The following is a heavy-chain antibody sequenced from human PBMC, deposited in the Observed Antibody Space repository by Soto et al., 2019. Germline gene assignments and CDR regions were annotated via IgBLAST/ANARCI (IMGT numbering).Heavy chain of an antibody. V-gene: IGHV5-10-1*01. D-gene: IGHD3-16*02. CDR1: GYSFTSYW. CDR2: IDPSDSYT. CDR3: ARLRGGAHYDYVWGSYRFDY. J-gene: IGHJ4*02. Sequence: GESLKISCKGSGYSFTSYWISWVRQMPGKGLEWMGRIDPSDSYTNYSPSFQGHVTISVDKSISTAYLQWSSLKASDTAMYYCARLRGGAHYDYVWGSYRFDYWGQGTLVTVSS.